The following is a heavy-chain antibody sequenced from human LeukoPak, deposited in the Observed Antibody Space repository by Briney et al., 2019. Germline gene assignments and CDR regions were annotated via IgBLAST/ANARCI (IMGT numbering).Heavy chain of an antibody. CDR3: ARGSGCSGGGCYSHWFDP. J-gene: IGHJ5*02. CDR2: ISAYNGNT. D-gene: IGHD2-15*01. Sequence: GASVKVSCKASGYTFTSYGISWVRQAPGQGLEWMGWISAYNGNTNYAQKLQGRVTMTTDTSTSTAYMELRSLRSDDTAVYYCARGSGCSGGGCYSHWFDPWGQGTLVTVSS. V-gene: IGHV1-18*01. CDR1: GYTFTSYG.